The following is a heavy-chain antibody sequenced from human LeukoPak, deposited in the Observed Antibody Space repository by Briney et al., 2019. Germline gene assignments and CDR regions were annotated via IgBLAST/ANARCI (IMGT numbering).Heavy chain of an antibody. CDR3: GADPFDGGSPTLGLQFDY. CDR2: IVVDSGNA. CDR1: GFSFNRSA. Sequence: SVKGSCKVSGFSFNRSAVQWVRQARGQRLEWIGWIVVDSGNANYGQNFQDRVTISRDMSTGTVYMELTSLRSEDTAVYYCGADPFDGGSPTLGLQFDYWGQGTLVTVSS. D-gene: IGHD3-16*01. J-gene: IGHJ4*02. V-gene: IGHV1-58*01.